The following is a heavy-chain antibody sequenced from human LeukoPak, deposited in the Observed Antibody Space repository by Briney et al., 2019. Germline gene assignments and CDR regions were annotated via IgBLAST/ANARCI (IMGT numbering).Heavy chain of an antibody. Sequence: ASVKVSCKASGYTFTTYGISWVRQAPGQGLEWMGWISGYNGNTKYAQNFQGRVTVSTDTSTTTAYMELRSLRSDDTAVYYCARDWWYGDYSIGNNWSQGTLVTVSS. D-gene: IGHD4-17*01. CDR2: ISGYNGNT. CDR1: GYTFTTYG. J-gene: IGHJ4*02. CDR3: ARDWWYGDYSIGNN. V-gene: IGHV1-18*01.